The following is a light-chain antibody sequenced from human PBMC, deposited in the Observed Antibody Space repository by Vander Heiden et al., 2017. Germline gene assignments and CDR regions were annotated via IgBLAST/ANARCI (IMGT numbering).Light chain of an antibody. CDR1: QAISSD. V-gene: IGKV1-9*01. CDR2: SAS. CDR3: QQLTDSPT. J-gene: IGKJ5*01. Sequence: DIHLTQSPAFLSASVGDRVTITCRASQAISSDLAWYQQKPGKAPNLLIHSASTLESGVPSRFSGSGSGTEFTLTISGLQPEDLATYYCQQLTDSPTFGQGTRLEIK.